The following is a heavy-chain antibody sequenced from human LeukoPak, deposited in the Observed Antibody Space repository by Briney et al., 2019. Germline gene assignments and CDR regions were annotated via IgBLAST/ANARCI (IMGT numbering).Heavy chain of an antibody. D-gene: IGHD2-2*01. Sequence: GGSLRLSCAASGFTFSSYAMNWVRQAPGKGLEWVSAISGSGGSTYYADSVTGRFTISRDNSKNTLYLQMNSLRAEDTAVYYCAKVPPGYGSRPRTTFDYWGQGTLVTVSS. J-gene: IGHJ4*02. V-gene: IGHV3-23*01. CDR2: ISGSGGST. CDR3: AKVPPGYGSRPRTTFDY. CDR1: GFTFSSYA.